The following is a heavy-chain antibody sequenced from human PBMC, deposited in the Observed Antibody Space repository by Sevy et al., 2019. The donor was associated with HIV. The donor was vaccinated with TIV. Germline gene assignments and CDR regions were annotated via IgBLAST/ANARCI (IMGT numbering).Heavy chain of an antibody. CDR1: GFTVSSNY. D-gene: IGHD6-6*01. Sequence: GGSLRLSCAASGFTVSSNYMSWVRQAPGKGLEWVSGIYSGGSTYYADSVKGRFTISRDNSKNTQYLQMNSLRAEETAVYYCARDVPGYRGGQVVPYCMDVWGQGTTVTVSS. CDR2: IYSGGST. J-gene: IGHJ6*02. CDR3: ARDVPGYRGGQVVPYCMDV. V-gene: IGHV3-53*01.